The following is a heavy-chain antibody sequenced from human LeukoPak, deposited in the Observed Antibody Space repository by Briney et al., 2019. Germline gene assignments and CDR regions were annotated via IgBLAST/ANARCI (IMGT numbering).Heavy chain of an antibody. Sequence: GESLKISCKGSEYSFTSHRITWVRQMPGKGLEWMGRTDPSDSYTNYSPPFQGHVTISVDKSISTAYLQWSSLKASDTAMYYCARDLSRNCFDPWGQGTLVTVSS. CDR3: ARDLSRNCFDP. V-gene: IGHV5-10-1*01. CDR1: EYSFTSHR. CDR2: TDPSDSYT. J-gene: IGHJ5*02. D-gene: IGHD3-3*01.